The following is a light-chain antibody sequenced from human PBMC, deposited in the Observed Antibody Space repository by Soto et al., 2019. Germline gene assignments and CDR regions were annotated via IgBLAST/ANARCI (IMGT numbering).Light chain of an antibody. CDR2: GAS. CDR1: QRVSSN. J-gene: IGKJ2*01. V-gene: IGKV3-15*01. Sequence: EIVMTQSPATLSVSPGERATISCRASQRVSSNLAWYQQKPGQAPRLLIYGASTRATGIPARFSGSGSGTEFTLTISSLQSEDFAVYYCQQYNNWPPMYTFGQGTKLEIK. CDR3: QQYNNWPPMYT.